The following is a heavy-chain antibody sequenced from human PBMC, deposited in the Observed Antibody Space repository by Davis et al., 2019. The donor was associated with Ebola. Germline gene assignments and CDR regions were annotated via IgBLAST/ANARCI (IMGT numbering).Heavy chain of an antibody. V-gene: IGHV3-30*18. CDR1: GFTFSSYG. CDR2: ISYDGSNK. CDR3: AKVDGIAAAGSGY. Sequence: GGSLRLSCAASGFTFSSYGMHWVRQAPGKGLEWVAVISYDGSNKYYADSVKGRFTISRDNSKNTLYLQMNSLRAEDTAVYYCAKVDGIAAAGSGYWGQGTLVTVSS. J-gene: IGHJ4*02. D-gene: IGHD6-13*01.